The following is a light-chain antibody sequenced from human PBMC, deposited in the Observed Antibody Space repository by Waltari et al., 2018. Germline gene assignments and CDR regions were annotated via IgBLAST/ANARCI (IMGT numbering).Light chain of an antibody. J-gene: IGLJ1*01. V-gene: IGLV3-21*02. CDR3: QVLDSRDNYYV. CDR1: NIVHKS. CDR2: DDR. Sequence: YELTQPPSVSVAPGQTARIPCGGTNIVHKSVHWYRQKPGQAPVLVVYDDRDRPSGIPERFSGSNSGNTATLTISRVESGDEADYFCQVLDSRDNYYVFGPGTKVTVL.